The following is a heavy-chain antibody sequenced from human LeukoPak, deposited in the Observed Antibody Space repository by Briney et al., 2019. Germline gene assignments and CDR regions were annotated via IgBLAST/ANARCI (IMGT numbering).Heavy chain of an antibody. V-gene: IGHV1-8*01. CDR1: GYTFTSYD. CDR3: ARKITMISSDAFDI. J-gene: IGHJ3*02. Sequence: GASVKVSCKASGYTFTSYDINWVRQATGQGLEWMGWMNPNSGNTGYAQKFQGRVTMTRNTSISTAYMELSSLRSEDTAVYYCARKITMISSDAFDIWGQGTMVTVSS. D-gene: IGHD3-22*01. CDR2: MNPNSGNT.